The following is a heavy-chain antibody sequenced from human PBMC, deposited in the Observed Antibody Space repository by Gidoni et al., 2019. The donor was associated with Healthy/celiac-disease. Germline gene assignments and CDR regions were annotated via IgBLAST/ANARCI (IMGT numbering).Heavy chain of an antibody. D-gene: IGHD2-2*01. Sequence: EVQLVESGGGLVQPGRSLRLSCTASGFTFGDYAMSWFRQAPGKGLEWVGFIRSKAYGGTTEYAASVKGRFTISRDDSKSIAYLQMNSLKTEDTAVYYCTRYPDATVYQLGWFDPWGQGTLVTVSS. CDR2: IRSKAYGGTT. CDR3: TRYPDATVYQLGWFDP. V-gene: IGHV3-49*03. CDR1: GFTFGDYA. J-gene: IGHJ5*02.